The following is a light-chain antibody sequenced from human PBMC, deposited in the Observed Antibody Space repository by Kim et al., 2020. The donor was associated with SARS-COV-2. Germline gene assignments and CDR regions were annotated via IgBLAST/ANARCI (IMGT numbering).Light chain of an antibody. V-gene: IGLV7-46*01. CDR2: DTV. J-gene: IGLJ2*01. CDR3: LLSYSGPRV. CDR1: TGTVTSDHY. Sequence: QAVVTQEPSLTVSPGGTVTLTCGSSTGTVTSDHYPYWLQQRPGQVPRALIFDTVYRHSWTPARFSGSLLEGKAALTLSGAQPEDEAEYYCLLSYSGPRVFGGGTQLTVL.